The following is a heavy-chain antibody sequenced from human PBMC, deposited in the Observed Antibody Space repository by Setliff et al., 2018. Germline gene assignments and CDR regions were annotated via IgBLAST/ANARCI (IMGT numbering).Heavy chain of an antibody. CDR1: GGSLNSYY. Sequence: SETLSLTCTVPGGSLNSYYWSGIRQPPGKGLEWIGYIYYTGSTNYNPSLKSRVTISIDTSMDQFSLKLNSVTAADTAVYYCARTYYYASSGYRGYYYYLDVWGKGTTVTVSS. V-gene: IGHV4-59*01. D-gene: IGHD3-22*01. J-gene: IGHJ6*03. CDR3: ARTYYYASSGYRGYYYYLDV. CDR2: IYYTGST.